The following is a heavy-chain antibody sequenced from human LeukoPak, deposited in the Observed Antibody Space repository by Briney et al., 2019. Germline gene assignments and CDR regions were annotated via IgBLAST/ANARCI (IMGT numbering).Heavy chain of an antibody. CDR1: GFTFDNYR. CDR2: VNADGGNT. Sequence: GGSLRLSCAASGFTFDNYRMSWVRQAPGKGLEWVSTVNADGGNTYYADSVKGRLTLSRDNSKSTLILQMNSLRVEDTALYYCTKRVKYGGTWDHFADWGQGTLVTVSS. V-gene: IGHV3-23*01. D-gene: IGHD1-26*01. CDR3: TKRVKYGGTWDHFAD. J-gene: IGHJ4*02.